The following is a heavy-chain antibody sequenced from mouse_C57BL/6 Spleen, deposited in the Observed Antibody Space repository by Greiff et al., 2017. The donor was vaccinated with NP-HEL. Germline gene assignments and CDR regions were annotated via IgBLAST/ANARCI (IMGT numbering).Heavy chain of an antibody. J-gene: IGHJ3*01. D-gene: IGHD1-1*01. Sequence: QVQLQQPGAELVRPGSSVKLSCKASGYTFTSYWMHWVKQRPIQGLEWIGNIDPSDSDTHYNQKFKDKATLTVDKSSSTAYMQLSSLTSEDSAVYYCARENYYGSSWFAYWGQGTLVTVSA. V-gene: IGHV1-52*01. CDR3: ARENYYGSSWFAY. CDR2: IDPSDSDT. CDR1: GYTFTSYW.